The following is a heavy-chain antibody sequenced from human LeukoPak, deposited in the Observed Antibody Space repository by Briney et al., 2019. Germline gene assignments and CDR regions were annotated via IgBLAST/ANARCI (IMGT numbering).Heavy chain of an antibody. CDR3: ARDVYYYDSTSYYYFDY. J-gene: IGHJ4*02. D-gene: IGHD3-22*01. CDR1: GFTFSSYY. Sequence: GSLRLSCAASGFTFSSYYWSWIRQPAGKGLEWIGRIYTSGSTNYNPSLKSRVTMSVDTSKNQFSLKLSSVTAADTAVYYCARDVYYYDSTSYYYFDYWGQGTLVTVSS. CDR2: IYTSGST. V-gene: IGHV4-4*07.